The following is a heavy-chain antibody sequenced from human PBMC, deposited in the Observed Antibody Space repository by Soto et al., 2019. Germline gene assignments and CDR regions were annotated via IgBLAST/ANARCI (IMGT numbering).Heavy chain of an antibody. D-gene: IGHD3-9*01. CDR3: ARELDSLTGYAYDF. J-gene: IGHJ4*02. CDR1: GYTFTTYA. CDR2: INAGNGNT. V-gene: IGHV1-3*01. Sequence: QVQLVQSGTEVKQPGASVKVSCKASGYTFTTYAIQWVRQAPGQAPGHRLEWMGWINAGNGNTKYSQKFQGRVTIARDASASTAYMELSSLTSEDTAVYYCARELDSLTGYAYDFWGQGTLVTVSS.